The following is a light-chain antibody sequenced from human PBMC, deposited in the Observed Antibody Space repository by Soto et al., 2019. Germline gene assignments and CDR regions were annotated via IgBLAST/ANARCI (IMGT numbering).Light chain of an antibody. Sequence: EIVMTQSPATLSVSPGEGATLSCKASQNVYNNLAWYQQSPGQPPRLLIYDASTRAPGISARFSGSEYGTEFTLPIRSLQSEDFAVYFCQQCRNWPLTFGGGTKVEIK. J-gene: IGKJ4*01. V-gene: IGKV3-15*01. CDR2: DAS. CDR1: QNVYNN. CDR3: QQCRNWPLT.